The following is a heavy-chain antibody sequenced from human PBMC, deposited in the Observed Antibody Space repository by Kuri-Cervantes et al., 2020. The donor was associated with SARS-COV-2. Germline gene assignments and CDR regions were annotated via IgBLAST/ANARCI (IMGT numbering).Heavy chain of an antibody. D-gene: IGHD6-19*01. CDR1: GFTFSSYE. CDR2: ISSSGSTI. CDR3: ARVPILIAVAGTGVFDY. V-gene: IGHV3-48*03. Sequence: GESLKISCAASGFTFSSYEMNWVRQAPGKGLEWVSYISSSGSTIYYADSVKGRFTISRDNAKNSLYLQMNSLRAEDTAVYYCARVPILIAVAGTGVFDYWGQGTLVTVSS. J-gene: IGHJ4*02.